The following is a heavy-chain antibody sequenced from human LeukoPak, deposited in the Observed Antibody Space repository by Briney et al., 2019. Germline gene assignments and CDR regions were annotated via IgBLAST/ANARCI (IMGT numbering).Heavy chain of an antibody. J-gene: IGHJ4*02. CDR3: ARRITIFGVLTPGYFDY. CDR2: IYPGDSDT. D-gene: IGHD3-3*01. CDR1: GYSFTSYW. V-gene: IGHV5-51*01. Sequence: GESLKISCKGSGYSFTSYWIGWVRPMPGKGLEWMGIIYPGDSDTRYTPSFQGQVTISADKSISTAYLQWSSLKASDTAMYYCARRITIFGVLTPGYFDYWGQGTLVTVSS.